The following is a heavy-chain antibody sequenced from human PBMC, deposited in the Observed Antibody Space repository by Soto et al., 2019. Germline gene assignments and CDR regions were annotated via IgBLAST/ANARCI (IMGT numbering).Heavy chain of an antibody. J-gene: IGHJ6*02. D-gene: IGHD1-1*01. V-gene: IGHV4-31*03. CDR3: ARDMKFENDGGYYYCGMDV. CDR1: GGSISSGNYY. CDR2: IYYTGST. Sequence: SETLSLTCTVSGGSISSGNYYWSWIRQPPGKGLEWIGYIYYTGSTYYNPSLKSRVTISPDTSKNQFSLKLSSVTAADTAVYYCARDMKFENDGGYYYCGMDVWGQGTTVTVS.